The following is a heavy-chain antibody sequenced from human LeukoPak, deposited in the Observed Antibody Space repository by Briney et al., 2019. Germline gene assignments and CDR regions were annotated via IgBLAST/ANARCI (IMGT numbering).Heavy chain of an antibody. Sequence: PSETLSLTCAVYGGSFSGYYWSWIRKPPGKGLDWIGEINHSGSTNYNPSLKSRVTISVDTSKNQFSLKLSSVTAADTAVYYCARGIGTTGTTWYNWFDPWGQGTLVTVSS. V-gene: IGHV4-34*01. CDR1: GGSFSGYY. CDR2: INHSGST. J-gene: IGHJ5*02. CDR3: ARGIGTTGTTWYNWFDP. D-gene: IGHD1-1*01.